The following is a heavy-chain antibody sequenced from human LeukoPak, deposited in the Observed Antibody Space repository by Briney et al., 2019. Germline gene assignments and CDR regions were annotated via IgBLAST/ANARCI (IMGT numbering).Heavy chain of an antibody. D-gene: IGHD1-1*01. CDR1: GXTFSSYA. CDR2: IRGGGGRT. J-gene: IGHJ4*02. Sequence: GGSLRLSCAASGXTFSSYAMSWVRQAPGKGLEWVSTIRGGGGRTWYADSVKGRFTISRDNSKNTVEVQLNSLRAEDTAVYYCAKFRGSERTVIDCWGQGTLATVSS. CDR3: AKFRGSERTVIDC. V-gene: IGHV3-23*01.